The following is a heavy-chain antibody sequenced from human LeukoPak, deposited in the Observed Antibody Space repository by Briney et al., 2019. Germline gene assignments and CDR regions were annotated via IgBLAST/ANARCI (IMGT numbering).Heavy chain of an antibody. V-gene: IGHV3-48*01. J-gene: IGHJ4*02. CDR1: GFTFSSYS. CDR2: ISSSSSTI. D-gene: IGHD3-16*01. Sequence: GGSLRLSCAASGFTFSSYSMNWVRQAPGKGLEWVSCISSSSSTIYYADSVKGRFTISRDNAKNTLYLQMNSLRAEDTAVYYCARDPVGYDYVWGSSYYFDYWGQGTLVIVSS. CDR3: ARDPVGYDYVWGSSYYFDY.